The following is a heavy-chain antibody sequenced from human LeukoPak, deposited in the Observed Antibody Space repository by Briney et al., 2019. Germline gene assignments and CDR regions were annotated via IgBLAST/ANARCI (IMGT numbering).Heavy chain of an antibody. J-gene: IGHJ5*02. D-gene: IGHD2-15*01. CDR2: IYGSDDKT. V-gene: IGHV3-23*01. CDR1: GFTFSNYA. Sequence: TGGSLRLSRVASGFTFSNYAMSWVRQAPGKGLELVSGIYGSDDKTVYGDAVKGRFTISRDNSKNTLYLQMNSLRADDTAVYYCAKTQGYYDAWGQGALVTVSS. CDR3: AKTQGYYDA.